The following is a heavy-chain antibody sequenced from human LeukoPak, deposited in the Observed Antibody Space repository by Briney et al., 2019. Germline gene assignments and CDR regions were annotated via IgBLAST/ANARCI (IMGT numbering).Heavy chain of an antibody. CDR3: ARTLSFFSYDSSGPNWFDP. Sequence: SETQSLTCTVSGGSISSYYWSWIRQPPGKGLEWIGYIYYSGSTNYNPSLKSRVTISVDTSKNQFSLKLSSVTAADTAVYYCARTLSFFSYDSSGPNWFDPWGQGTLVTVSS. D-gene: IGHD3-22*01. CDR1: GGSISSYY. V-gene: IGHV4-59*01. J-gene: IGHJ5*02. CDR2: IYYSGST.